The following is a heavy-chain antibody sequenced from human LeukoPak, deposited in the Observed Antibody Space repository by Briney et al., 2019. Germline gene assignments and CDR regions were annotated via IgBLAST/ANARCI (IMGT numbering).Heavy chain of an antibody. CDR2: ISGSGGST. J-gene: IGHJ4*02. CDR3: AKANYGSGSSYFDY. V-gene: IGHV3-23*01. CDR1: GFTFSSYA. Sequence: GGSLRLSCAASGFTFSSYAMSWVRQAPGKGLEWVSAISGSGGSTYYADSVKGRFTISRDNSKNTLYPQMNSLRAEDTAVYYCAKANYGSGSSYFDYWGQGTLVTVSS. D-gene: IGHD3-10*01.